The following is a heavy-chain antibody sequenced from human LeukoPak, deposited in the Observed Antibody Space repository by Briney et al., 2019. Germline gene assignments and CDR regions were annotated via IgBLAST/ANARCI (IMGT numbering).Heavy chain of an antibody. CDR3: ARDLKAVAGFATIWYFDL. D-gene: IGHD6-19*01. CDR1: GYTFTGYY. V-gene: IGHV1-2*02. J-gene: IGHJ2*01. CDR2: IDPNSGGT. Sequence: GASAKVSCKASGYTFTGYYMHWVRQAPGQGLEWMGWIDPNSGGTNYAQKFQGRVTMTRDTSISTAYMELSRLRSDDTAVYYCARDLKAVAGFATIWYFDLWGRGTLVTVSS.